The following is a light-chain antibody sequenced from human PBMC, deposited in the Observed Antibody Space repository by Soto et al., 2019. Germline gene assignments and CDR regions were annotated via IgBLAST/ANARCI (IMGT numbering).Light chain of an antibody. J-gene: IGKJ1*01. CDR3: QQYNNWPET. V-gene: IGKV3-15*01. CDR2: GAS. Sequence: ETVMTQSPATRSVSPGERATLSCRASQSVDNDLAWYQQKPGQAPRLLIYGASTRATGVPARFSGSGSGTDFTLTISSLLSEDFAVYYCQQYNNWPETFGQGTKVDIK. CDR1: QSVDND.